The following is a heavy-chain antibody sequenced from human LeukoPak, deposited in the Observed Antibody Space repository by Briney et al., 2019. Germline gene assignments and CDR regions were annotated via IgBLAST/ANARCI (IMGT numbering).Heavy chain of an antibody. CDR2: ISGGGGST. CDR3: AKNPQQLVRGGRSQIDY. CDR1: GFAFSSYA. V-gene: IGHV3-23*01. Sequence: PGGSLRLSCAASGFAFSSYAMTWVRQAPEKGLEWVSAISGGGGSTYYADSVKGRFSISRDNSKNTLYLQMNSLRAEDTAVYYCAKNPQQLVRGGRSQIDYWGQGTLVTVSS. J-gene: IGHJ4*02. D-gene: IGHD6-13*01.